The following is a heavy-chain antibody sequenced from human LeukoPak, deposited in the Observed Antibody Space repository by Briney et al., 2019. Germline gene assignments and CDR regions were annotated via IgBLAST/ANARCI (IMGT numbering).Heavy chain of an antibody. CDR2: ISTYSGDT. CDR3: ARERDAAIGHSFDY. Sequence: ASVNVSCKASGYTFTYYAITCVRQAPGQGLEGVGWISTYSGDTNYAQQLQGRVTITTDTSTTTPYLELRSLRSDDTAVYYCARERDAAIGHSFDYWGQGTLVTVSS. J-gene: IGHJ4*02. CDR1: GYTFTYYA. V-gene: IGHV1-18*01. D-gene: IGHD6-13*01.